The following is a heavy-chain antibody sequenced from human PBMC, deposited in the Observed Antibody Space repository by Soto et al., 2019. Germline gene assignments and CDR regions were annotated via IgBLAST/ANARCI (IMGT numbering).Heavy chain of an antibody. J-gene: IGHJ2*01. Sequence: QVQLVESGGGVVQPGRSLRLSCAASGFTFSSYGMHWVRQAPGKGLEWGAVIWYDGSNKYYADSVKGRFTISRDNSKNTLYLQMNSLRAEDTAVYYCAREGKSPYYYDSSGYRNHWYFDLWGRGTLVTVSS. D-gene: IGHD3-22*01. CDR2: IWYDGSNK. CDR1: GFTFSSYG. V-gene: IGHV3-33*01. CDR3: AREGKSPYYYDSSGYRNHWYFDL.